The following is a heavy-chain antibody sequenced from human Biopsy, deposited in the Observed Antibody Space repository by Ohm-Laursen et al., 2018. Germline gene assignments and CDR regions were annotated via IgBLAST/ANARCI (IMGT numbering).Heavy chain of an antibody. CDR1: GYSYTNYW. V-gene: IGHV5-51*01. D-gene: IGHD2-2*01. J-gene: IGHJ4*02. Sequence: ESLRISCKFSGYSYTNYWIGWVRQMPGKGLEWMGLDQPDGSNSIYSPSFQGHDTISADKPTSTPYLQWNSLTASDTAVYYCARQFMPGPTNAGGYWGQGTLVTVSS. CDR3: ARQFMPGPTNAGGY. CDR2: DQPDGSNS.